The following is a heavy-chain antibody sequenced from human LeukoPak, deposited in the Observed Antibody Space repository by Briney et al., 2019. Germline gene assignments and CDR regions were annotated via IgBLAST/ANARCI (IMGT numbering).Heavy chain of an antibody. V-gene: IGHV4-39*07. J-gene: IGHJ6*03. Sequence: SETLSLTCTVSGGSISSSSYYWGWIRQPPGKGLEWIGSIYYSGSTYYNPSLKSRVTISVDTSKNQFSLKLSSVTAADTAVYYCARELGYSGYDIYYYYYYMDVWGKGTTVTISS. CDR3: ARELGYSGYDIYYYYYYMDV. D-gene: IGHD5-12*01. CDR1: GGSISSSSYY. CDR2: IYYSGST.